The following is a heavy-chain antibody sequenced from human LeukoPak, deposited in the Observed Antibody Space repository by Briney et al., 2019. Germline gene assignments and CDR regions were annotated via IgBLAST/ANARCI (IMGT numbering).Heavy chain of an antibody. J-gene: IGHJ4*02. CDR3: ARDDIVLMVYALDY. Sequence: GGSLRLSCAASGFTFSSYSMNWVRQAPGKGLEWVSYISSSSSTIYYADSVKGRFPISRDNAKNSLYLQMNSLRAEDTAVYYCARDDIVLMVYALDYWGQGTLVTVSS. V-gene: IGHV3-48*01. D-gene: IGHD2-8*01. CDR1: GFTFSSYS. CDR2: ISSSSSTI.